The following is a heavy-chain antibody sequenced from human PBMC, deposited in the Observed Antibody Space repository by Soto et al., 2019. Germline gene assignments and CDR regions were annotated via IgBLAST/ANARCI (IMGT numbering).Heavy chain of an antibody. CDR1: GGSISSSSFY. CDR2: FYYGGNT. Sequence: PSETLSLTCTVSGGSISSSSFYWGWIRQPPGKGLEWIGNFYYGGNTYYNPSLKSRVTISVDTSKNQFSLKLRSVTAADTAVYYCARQESSYGDYDFWGQGTLVTVSS. CDR3: ARQESSYGDYDF. J-gene: IGHJ4*02. V-gene: IGHV4-39*01. D-gene: IGHD4-17*01.